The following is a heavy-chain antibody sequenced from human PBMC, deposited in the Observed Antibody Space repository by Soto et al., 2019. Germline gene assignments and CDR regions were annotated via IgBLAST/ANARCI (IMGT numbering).Heavy chain of an antibody. J-gene: IGHJ4*02. CDR3: TSQGYSYGFVY. Sequence: GGSLRLSCAASGFTFSGSAMHWVRQASGKGLEWVGRIRSKANSYAAAYAASVKGRFTISRDDSKNTAYLQMSSLKTEDTAMYYCTSQGYSYGFVYWGQGTLVTVSS. CDR2: IRSKANSYAA. V-gene: IGHV3-73*01. CDR1: GFTFSGSA. D-gene: IGHD5-18*01.